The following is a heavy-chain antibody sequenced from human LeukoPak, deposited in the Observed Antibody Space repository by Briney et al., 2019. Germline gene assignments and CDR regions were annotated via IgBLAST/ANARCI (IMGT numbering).Heavy chain of an antibody. V-gene: IGHV3-23*01. CDR1: GFTFSSYA. J-gene: IGHJ5*02. D-gene: IGHD6-19*01. Sequence: GGSLRLSCAASGFTFSSYAMSWVRQAPGKGLEWVSANSGSGGSTYYADSVKGRFTISRDNSKNTLYLQMNSLRAEDTAVYYCAKGSSSGWYWDWFDPWGQGTLVTVSS. CDR2: NSGSGGST. CDR3: AKGSSSGWYWDWFDP.